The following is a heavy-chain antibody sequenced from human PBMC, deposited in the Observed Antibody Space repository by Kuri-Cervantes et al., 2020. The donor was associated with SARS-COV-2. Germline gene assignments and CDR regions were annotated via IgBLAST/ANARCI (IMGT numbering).Heavy chain of an antibody. CDR2: INHSGST. CDR1: GGSFSGYY. V-gene: IGHV4-34*01. Sequence: SETLSLTCAIYGGSFSGYYWSWIRQPPGKGLEWIGEINHSGSTNYNPSLKSRVTISVDTSKNQFSLKLSSVTAADTAVYYCAREPNYTIFGVVTPYYYYGMDVWGQGTTVTVSS. D-gene: IGHD3-3*01. J-gene: IGHJ6*02. CDR3: AREPNYTIFGVVTPYYYYGMDV.